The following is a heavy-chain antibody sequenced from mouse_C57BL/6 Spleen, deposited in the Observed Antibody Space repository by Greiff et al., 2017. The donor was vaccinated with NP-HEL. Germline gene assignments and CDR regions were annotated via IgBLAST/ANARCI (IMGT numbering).Heavy chain of an antibody. CDR3: ARRGLDYYGSSYVYFDV. V-gene: IGHV1-63*01. Sequence: QVQLQQSGAELVRPGTSVKMSCKASGYTFTNYWIGWAKQRPGHGLEWIGDIYPGGGYTNYNAKFKGKATLTADKSSSTAYMQFSSLTSEDSAIDYGARRGLDYYGSSYVYFDVWGTGTTVTVSS. D-gene: IGHD1-1*01. J-gene: IGHJ1*03. CDR2: IYPGGGYT. CDR1: GYTFTNYW.